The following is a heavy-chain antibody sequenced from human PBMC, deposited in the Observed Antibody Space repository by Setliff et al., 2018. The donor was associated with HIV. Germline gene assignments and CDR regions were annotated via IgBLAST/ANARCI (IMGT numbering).Heavy chain of an antibody. Sequence: ASVKVSCKASGYTFTDYVIHWVRQAPGQRPEWMAWIITGNGDTHYSQKFRDRVTVTRDTSANTAFMELNTLTSGDTAVYYCARDDVAAPGSHHDYWGQGTLVTVSS. CDR1: GYTFTDYV. CDR3: ARDDVAAPGSHHDY. D-gene: IGHD6-13*01. J-gene: IGHJ4*02. CDR2: IITGNGDT. V-gene: IGHV1-3*04.